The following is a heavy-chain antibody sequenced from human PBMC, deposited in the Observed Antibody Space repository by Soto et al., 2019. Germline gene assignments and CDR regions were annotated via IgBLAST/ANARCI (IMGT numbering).Heavy chain of an antibody. CDR2: MNPNCGNA. CDR3: ARGQRGYSYGPFYYYYGMDV. V-gene: IGHV1-8*01. CDR1: GYTFTSYD. Sequence: VKVSCKASGYTFTSYDISWVRQATGQGLEWMGGMNPNCGNAGYAQKFQGRVTMTRDTSTSTAYMELSSLRSEDTAVYYCARGQRGYSYGPFYYYYGMDVWGQGTTVTVSS. J-gene: IGHJ6*02. D-gene: IGHD5-18*01.